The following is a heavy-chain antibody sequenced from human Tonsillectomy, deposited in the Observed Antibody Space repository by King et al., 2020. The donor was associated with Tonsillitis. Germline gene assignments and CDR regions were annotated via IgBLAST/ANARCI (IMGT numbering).Heavy chain of an antibody. CDR2: ISYDGSNK. J-gene: IGHJ5*02. CDR1: GFIFSTYA. CDR3: ARDQGFLGWLSAFPPNNWFDP. V-gene: IGHV3-30-3*01. D-gene: IGHD3-3*01. Sequence: VQLVESGGGVVQPGRSLRLSCAASGFIFSTYAVHWVRQAPGKGLEWVAVISYDGSNKYYADSVKGRFTISRDTSKNTLYLQMNNLRAEDTAVYYCARDQGFLGWLSAFPPNNWFDPWGQGTLVTVSS.